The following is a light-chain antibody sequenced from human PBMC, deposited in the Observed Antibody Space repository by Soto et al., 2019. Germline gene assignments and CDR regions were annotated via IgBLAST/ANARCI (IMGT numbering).Light chain of an antibody. CDR1: QGISRS. CDR2: SAS. CDR3: QQADTFPIT. Sequence: DIQMTQSPSSVSASVGDRATITCQASQGISRSLAWYQQKPGKAPKLLIYSASSLQSGVPSRFSGSGFGTDFTLTISSLQPEDFATYYCQQADTFPITFGQGTRLEIK. V-gene: IGKV1D-12*01. J-gene: IGKJ5*01.